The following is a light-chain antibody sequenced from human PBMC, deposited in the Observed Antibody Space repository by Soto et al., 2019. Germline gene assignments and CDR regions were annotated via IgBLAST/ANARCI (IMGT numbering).Light chain of an antibody. V-gene: IGKV1-33*01. CDR2: DAS. CDR3: PHYDNLIT. Sequence: DIQMTQSPSSLSASVGDRVTITCQASEDISNYLNCYQQQPGKAPKLLIYDASNLETGVPSRFSASGFGTHFHFIIITLQPEENSTYYYPHYDNLITFCQGTRLESK. CDR1: EDISNY. J-gene: IGKJ5*01.